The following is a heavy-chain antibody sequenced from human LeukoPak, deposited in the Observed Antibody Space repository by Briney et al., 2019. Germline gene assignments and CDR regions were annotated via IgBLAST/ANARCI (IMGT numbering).Heavy chain of an antibody. V-gene: IGHV1-46*01. D-gene: IGHD3-22*01. CDR3: ARGSERDSYYYYGMDV. CDR1: GYTFTSYH. J-gene: IGHJ6*02. CDR2: INPSGGST. Sequence: ASVKVSCKASGYTFTSYHMHWVRQAPGQGLEWMGKINPSGGSTSYAQKFQGRVTMTRDTSTSKVYMELSSLRSEDTAVYYCARGSERDSYYYYGMDVWGQGTTVTVSS.